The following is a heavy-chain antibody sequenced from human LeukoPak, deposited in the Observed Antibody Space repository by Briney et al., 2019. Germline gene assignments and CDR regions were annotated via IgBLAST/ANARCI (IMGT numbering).Heavy chain of an antibody. CDR2: IYPGDSDT. D-gene: IGHD5-18*01. J-gene: IGHJ4*02. Sequence: GESLKISCKCSGYSFTSYWIGWVRQLPGKGLEWMGIIYPGDSDTRYSPSFQGQVTISADKSISTAYLQWSSLKASDTAMYYCARQLATAMAQPCDYWGQGTLVTVSS. V-gene: IGHV5-51*01. CDR3: ARQLATAMAQPCDY. CDR1: GYSFTSYW.